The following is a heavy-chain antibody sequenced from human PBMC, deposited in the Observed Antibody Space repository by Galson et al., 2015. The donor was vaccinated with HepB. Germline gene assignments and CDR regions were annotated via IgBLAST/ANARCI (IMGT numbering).Heavy chain of an antibody. Sequence: SLRLSCAASGFTFSSYAMHWVRQAPGKGLEWVAVISYDGSNKYYADSVKGRFTISRDNSKNTLYLQMNSLRAEDTAVYYCARDLTISAFDYYYGMDVWGQGTTVTVSS. D-gene: IGHD3-9*01. CDR3: ARDLTISAFDYYYGMDV. CDR2: ISYDGSNK. V-gene: IGHV3-30-3*01. J-gene: IGHJ6*02. CDR1: GFTFSSYA.